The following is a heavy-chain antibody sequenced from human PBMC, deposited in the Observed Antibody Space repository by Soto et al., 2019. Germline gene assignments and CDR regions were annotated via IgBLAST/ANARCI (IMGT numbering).Heavy chain of an antibody. J-gene: IGHJ4*02. CDR1: GFTFSSYA. V-gene: IGHV3-30-3*01. CDR3: ARGRRYFDY. CDR2: ISYDGSNK. Sequence: QVQLVESGGGVVQPGRSLRLSCAASGFTFSSYAMHWVRQAPGKGLEWVAVISYDGSNKYYADSVKGRFTISRDNSKNKLYLQMNCLRAEDTAVYYCARGRRYFDYWGQGTLVTVSS.